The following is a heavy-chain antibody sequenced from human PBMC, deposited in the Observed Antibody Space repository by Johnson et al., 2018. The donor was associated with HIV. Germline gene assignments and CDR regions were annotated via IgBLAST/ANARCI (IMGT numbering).Heavy chain of an antibody. CDR3: ARVGASRFDAFHV. CDR1: GFTFSSYD. Sequence: VQLVESGGGLVQPGGSLRLSCAASGFTFSSYDMHWVRQATGKGLEWVSAFVTAVDTYYPASVKGSFTISRDDSKNTLYLQMNSLRPEDTAVYYCARVGASRFDAFHVWGQGTMVTVSS. CDR2: FVTAVDT. D-gene: IGHD3-16*01. J-gene: IGHJ3*01. V-gene: IGHV3-13*01.